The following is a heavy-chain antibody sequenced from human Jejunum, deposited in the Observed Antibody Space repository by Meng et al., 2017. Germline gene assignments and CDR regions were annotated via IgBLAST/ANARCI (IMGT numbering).Heavy chain of an antibody. CDR1: GYTFSGYN. D-gene: IGHD3-3*02. Sequence: ASVKVSCKASGYTFSGYNIQCVRQAPGQGLEWMGWIHPTSGYTRDAEKFLGRVTVTSDTYSTTVDMELTRLRFDDTAVYCCARDIIEEGLILIDLWGQGTRVTVSS. V-gene: IGHV1-2*02. J-gene: IGHJ4*02. CDR2: IHPTSGYT. CDR3: ARDIIEEGLILIDL.